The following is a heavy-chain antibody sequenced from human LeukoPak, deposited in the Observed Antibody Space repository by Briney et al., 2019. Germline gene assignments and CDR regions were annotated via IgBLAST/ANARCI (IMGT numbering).Heavy chain of an antibody. CDR3: ARADSVLRYFDWLGLGNWFDP. CDR1: GGSISSYY. Sequence: SETLSLTCTVSGGSISSYYWGWIRQPPGKGLEWIGSIYYSGSTYYNPSLKSRVTISVDTSKNQFSLKLSSVTAADTAVYYCARADSVLRYFDWLGLGNWFDPWGQGNLVTVSS. J-gene: IGHJ5*02. D-gene: IGHD3-9*01. V-gene: IGHV4-39*07. CDR2: IYYSGST.